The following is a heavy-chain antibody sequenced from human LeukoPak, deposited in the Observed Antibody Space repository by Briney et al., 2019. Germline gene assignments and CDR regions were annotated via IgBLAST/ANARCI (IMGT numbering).Heavy chain of an antibody. Sequence: GGSLRLSCAASGFTFNKAWMSWVRLTPGKGLEWVGRIKNKGDGGTTDYAAPVKGRFTVSRDDSKSTLYLQMNSLKTEDTAVYYCTTSGTPFEYWGQGTLVTVSS. D-gene: IGHD3-10*01. J-gene: IGHJ4*02. CDR3: TTSGTPFEY. CDR2: IKNKGDGGTT. CDR1: GFTFNKAW. V-gene: IGHV3-15*01.